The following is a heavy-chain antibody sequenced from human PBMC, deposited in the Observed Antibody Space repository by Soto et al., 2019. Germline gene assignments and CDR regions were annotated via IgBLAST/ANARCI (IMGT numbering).Heavy chain of an antibody. CDR1: GGPFSNDI. D-gene: IGHD5-12*01. CDR2: IIPLLSTS. V-gene: IGHV1-69*08. J-gene: IGHJ4*02. CDR3: ARDSPIGSTFSGYDAIDY. Sequence: QVQLEQSGAEVKKPGSSVRVSCKASGGPFSNDIITWVRQAPGQGLEWMGRIIPLLSTSTYAQNFQGRLTITAXRXTXTXHMDLKNLTSADTAVYYCARDSPIGSTFSGYDAIDYWGQGTRITVSS.